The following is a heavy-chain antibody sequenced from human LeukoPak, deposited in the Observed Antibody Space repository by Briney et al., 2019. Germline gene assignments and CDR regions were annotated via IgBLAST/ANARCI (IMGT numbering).Heavy chain of an antibody. CDR2: IKRDGSVK. J-gene: IGHJ4*02. Sequence: GGSLRLSCAASGLTFSTYWMSWVRQAPGEGLEWLANIKRDGSVKNYVDSVKGRFTISRDNAKNSLYLQMNSLRAEDTAVYYCARELSSGIDYWGQGTLVTVSS. D-gene: IGHD3-22*01. V-gene: IGHV3-7*05. CDR3: ARELSSGIDY. CDR1: GLTFSTYW.